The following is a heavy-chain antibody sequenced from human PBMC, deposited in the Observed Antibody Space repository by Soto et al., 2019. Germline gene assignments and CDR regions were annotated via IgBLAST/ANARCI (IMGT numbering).Heavy chain of an antibody. V-gene: IGHV4-30-2*01. D-gene: IGHD3-10*01. CDR2: IYYSGNT. J-gene: IGHJ4*02. Sequence: PSETLSLTCAVSGGSMSSGDYSWSWIRQPPGKGLEWIGYIYYSGNTYYNPSLKSRVTISVDRSKNQFSLKLSSVTAAETAVYYCAREAWNHYGSLSCFDYWGQGILFTVPS. CDR1: GGSMSSGDYS. CDR3: AREAWNHYGSLSCFDY.